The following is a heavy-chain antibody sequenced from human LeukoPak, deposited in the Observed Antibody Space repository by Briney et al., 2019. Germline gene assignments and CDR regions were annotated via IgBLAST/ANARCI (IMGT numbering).Heavy chain of an antibody. V-gene: IGHV3-43D*03. D-gene: IGHD1-26*01. J-gene: IGHJ4*02. CDR2: ISWDGGST. CDR3: AIVGAALDY. Sequence: GGSLRLSCAASGFTFDDYAMHWVRQAPGKGLEWVSLISWDGGSTYYADSVKGRFTISRENSKNSLYLQMNSLRAEDTALYYCAIVGAALDYWGQGTLVTVSS. CDR1: GFTFDDYA.